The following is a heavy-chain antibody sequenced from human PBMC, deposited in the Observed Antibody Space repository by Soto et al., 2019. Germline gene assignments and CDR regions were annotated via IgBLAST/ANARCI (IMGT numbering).Heavy chain of an antibody. Sequence: QVQLVESGGGVVQPGNSLRLSCAASGFSVSTHVVHWVRQVPGKGLEWVAVLWHDGSGEYYADSVKGRFTISRDNSKNTMYLQMNSLRVEDTAVYYCARVPRIQTWYFDYWGQGTLATVSS. D-gene: IGHD3-3*02. V-gene: IGHV3-33*01. CDR1: GFSVSTHV. CDR2: LWHDGSGE. CDR3: ARVPRIQTWYFDY. J-gene: IGHJ4*02.